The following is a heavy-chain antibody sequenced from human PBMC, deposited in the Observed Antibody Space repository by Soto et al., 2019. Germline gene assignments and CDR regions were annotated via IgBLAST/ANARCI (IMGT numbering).Heavy chain of an antibody. CDR2: TIPILSMS. CDR1: GDTFNSYT. V-gene: IGHV1-69*02. D-gene: IGHD3-10*01. Sequence: QVHLVQSGAELRKPGSSVRVSCKASGDTFNSYTINWVRQAPGLGLEWMGRTIPILSMSNYALKFQARLTITADKSTSTAYMVLSSLRSEDTAIYYCATSYGSGSQAFDYWGQGALVTVSS. CDR3: ATSYGSGSQAFDY. J-gene: IGHJ4*02.